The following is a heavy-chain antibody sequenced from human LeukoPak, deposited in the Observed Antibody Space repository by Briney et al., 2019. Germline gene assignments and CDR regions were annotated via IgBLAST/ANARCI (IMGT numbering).Heavy chain of an antibody. CDR3: ARGGTPGGFDI. J-gene: IGHJ3*02. V-gene: IGHV3-66*01. CDR2: IYSDDST. D-gene: IGHD2-8*02. Sequence: GGSLRLSCAASGFTVSGNYMSWVRQAPGKGLEWVSIIYSDDSTYYADSVKGRFTFSRDNSKNALYLQMNSVRAEDTAVYYCARGGTPGGFDIWGQGTIVTVSS. CDR1: GFTVSGNY.